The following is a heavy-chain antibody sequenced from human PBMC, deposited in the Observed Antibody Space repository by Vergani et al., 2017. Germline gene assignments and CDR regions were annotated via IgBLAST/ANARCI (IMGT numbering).Heavy chain of an antibody. Sequence: QVQLQESGPGVVKPSQTLSLTCAVSGGSISSGDHCWTWIRQRPGKGLEWIGYIYYSGSTDYNPSLKSRLTMSIDTSKNHFSLKLSSVTAADTAVYYCATIGYRRWGYYFDYWGQGILVTVSS. CDR1: GGSISSGDHC. D-gene: IGHD2-2*02. J-gene: IGHJ4*02. V-gene: IGHV4-30-4*08. CDR3: ATIGYRRWGYYFDY. CDR2: IYYSGST.